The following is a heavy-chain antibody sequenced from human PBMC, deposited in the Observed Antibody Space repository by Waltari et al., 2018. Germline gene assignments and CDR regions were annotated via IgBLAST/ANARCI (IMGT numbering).Heavy chain of an antibody. CDR1: GGSISSSSYY. Sequence: QLQLQESGPGLVKPSETLSLTCTVSGGSISSSSYYWGWIRQPPGKGLEWIGSIYYMGSTYYNPDLTSRVIISVDTYKNQFSLKLSSVTAADTAVYYCARDSVTNYGYWFDPWGQGTLVTVSS. CDR2: IYYMGST. D-gene: IGHD4-17*01. J-gene: IGHJ5*02. CDR3: ARDSVTNYGYWFDP. V-gene: IGHV4-39*07.